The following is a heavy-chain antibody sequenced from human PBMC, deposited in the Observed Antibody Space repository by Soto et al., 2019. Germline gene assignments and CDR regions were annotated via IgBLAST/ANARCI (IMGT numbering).Heavy chain of an antibody. J-gene: IGHJ3*02. CDR1: GFSLSTSGVG. CDR3: AQSYLKTRLRMSFDI. D-gene: IGHD1-7*01. Sequence: SGPTLVNPTQTLTLTCTFSGFSLSTSGVGVGWIRQPPGKALEWLALIYWNDDKRYSPSLKSRLTITKDTSKNKVVLTMTNMEPVDTATYYCAQSYLKTRLRMSFDIWGQGTMVTVSS. V-gene: IGHV2-5*01. CDR2: IYWNDDK.